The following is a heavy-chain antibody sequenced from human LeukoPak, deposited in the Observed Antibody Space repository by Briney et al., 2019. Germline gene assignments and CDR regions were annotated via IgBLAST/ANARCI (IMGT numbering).Heavy chain of an antibody. D-gene: IGHD6-6*01. CDR1: GFTFSSYW. Sequence: GGSLTLSCAAFGFTFSSYWIHWVRQAPGKGPVWVSRINSDGTSTTYADPVKGRFTISGDSAKNTVYLQMNSLRAEDTAVYYCVRGGGADRPYGLDVWGQGTTVTVSS. J-gene: IGHJ6*02. CDR2: INSDGTST. CDR3: VRGGGADRPYGLDV. V-gene: IGHV3-74*01.